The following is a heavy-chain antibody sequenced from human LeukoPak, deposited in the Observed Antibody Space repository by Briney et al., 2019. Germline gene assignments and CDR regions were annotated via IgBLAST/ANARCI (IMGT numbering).Heavy chain of an antibody. CDR3: ATGVTGLVRDWFDP. Sequence: ASVKVSCKVSRYTLTELSMHWVRQAPGKGLEWMGGFDPEDGETIYAQKFQGRVTMTEDTSTDTAYMELSSLRSEDTAVYYCATGVTGLVRDWFDPWGQGTLVTVSS. CDR1: RYTLTELS. D-gene: IGHD2-8*02. CDR2: FDPEDGET. V-gene: IGHV1-24*01. J-gene: IGHJ5*02.